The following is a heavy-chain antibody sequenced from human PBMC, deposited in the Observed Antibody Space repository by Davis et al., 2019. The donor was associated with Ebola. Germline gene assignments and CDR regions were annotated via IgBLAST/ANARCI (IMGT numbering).Heavy chain of an antibody. V-gene: IGHV4-34*01. D-gene: IGHD6-19*01. CDR1: GGSFSGYY. Sequence: SETLSLTCAVYGGSFSGYYWSWIRQPPGKGLEWIGEINHSGSTNYNPSLKSRVTISVDTSKNQFSLKLSSVTAADTAVYYCARVRSSGWKNYYYYYGMDVWGQGTTVTVSS. CDR3: ARVRSSGWKNYYYYYGMDV. CDR2: INHSGST. J-gene: IGHJ6*02.